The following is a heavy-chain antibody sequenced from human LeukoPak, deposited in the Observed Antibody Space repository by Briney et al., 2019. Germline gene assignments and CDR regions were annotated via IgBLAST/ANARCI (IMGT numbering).Heavy chain of an antibody. D-gene: IGHD1-26*01. J-gene: IGHJ4*02. CDR1: GFTFSDYS. Sequence: GGSLRLSCAASGFTFSDYSMNWVRQAPGKGLEWVSSISRSSSYIYYADSVKGRFTTSRENAKSSLYLQMYSLRAEDTGVYYCAKDVSGSNSLYDYWGQGTLVTVSS. CDR2: ISRSSSYI. CDR3: AKDVSGSNSLYDY. V-gene: IGHV3-21*01.